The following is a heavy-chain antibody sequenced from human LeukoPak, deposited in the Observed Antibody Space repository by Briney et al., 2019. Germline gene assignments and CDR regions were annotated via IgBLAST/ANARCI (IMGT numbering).Heavy chain of an antibody. CDR3: AKVLGSSSWYSLGY. J-gene: IGHJ4*02. Sequence: PGGSLRLSCAASGFTFENYAMHWVRQAPGKGLEWVSLISGGGGSTSYADSVKGRFTISRDNSKGSLYLQMNSLRTEDTALYYCAKVLGSSSWYSLGYWGQGTLVTV. V-gene: IGHV3-43*02. D-gene: IGHD6-13*01. CDR2: ISGGGGST. CDR1: GFTFENYA.